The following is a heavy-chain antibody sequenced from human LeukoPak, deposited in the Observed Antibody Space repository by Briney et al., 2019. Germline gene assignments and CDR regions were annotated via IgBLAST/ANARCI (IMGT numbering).Heavy chain of an antibody. V-gene: IGHV3-9*01. CDR2: ISWSNDNI. CDR3: AKDSGSSSGYESWFDP. J-gene: IGHJ5*02. D-gene: IGHD5-12*01. CDR1: GFTFDDYA. Sequence: SLRLSCAASGFTFDDYAMHWVRQAPGKGLEWVSGISWSNDNIDYADSVKGRFTISRDNAKNSLYLQMNSLRVEDTALYYCAKDSGSSSGYESWFDPWGQGTLVTVSS.